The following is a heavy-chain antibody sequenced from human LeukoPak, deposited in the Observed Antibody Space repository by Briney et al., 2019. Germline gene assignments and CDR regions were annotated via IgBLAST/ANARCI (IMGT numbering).Heavy chain of an antibody. V-gene: IGHV3-30*04. J-gene: IGHJ5*02. CDR2: ISYDGSNK. CDR3: ARASRYCTSTSCWYWFDP. CDR1: GFTFSSYA. D-gene: IGHD2-2*01. Sequence: GGSLRLSCAASGFTFSSYAMHWVRQPPGKGLEWVAVISYDGSNKYYADSVKGRFTISRDNSKNTLYLQMNSLRAEDTAVYYCARASRYCTSTSCWYWFDPWGQGTLVTVSS.